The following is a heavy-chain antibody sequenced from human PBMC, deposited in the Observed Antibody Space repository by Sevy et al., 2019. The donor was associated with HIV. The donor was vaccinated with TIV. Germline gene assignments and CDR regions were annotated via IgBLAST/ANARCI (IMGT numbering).Heavy chain of an antibody. J-gene: IGHJ6*03. CDR2: ISGSGTRT. D-gene: IGHD3-22*01. CDR1: GFSFDSYG. CDR3: AKGGGGHYDPDEIGYYFYYYNMDV. V-gene: IGHV3-23*01. Sequence: GGSLRLSCAVSGFSFDSYGMTWVRQAPGKGLEWVSGISGSGTRTYYADSVKGRFINSRDNSKNTLYLQMNSLRSEDTAMYYRAKGGGGHYDPDEIGYYFYYYNMDVWGKGTTVTVSS.